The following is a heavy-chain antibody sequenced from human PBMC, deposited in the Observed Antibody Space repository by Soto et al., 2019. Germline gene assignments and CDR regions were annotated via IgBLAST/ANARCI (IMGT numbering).Heavy chain of an antibody. J-gene: IGHJ4*02. CDR1: GFSLTTSGVG. CDR3: AHRQGGYNWDDGDFDY. CDR2: IYWDNDK. V-gene: IGHV2-5*02. D-gene: IGHD1-1*01. Sequence: PTQALALTCAFSGFSLTTSGVGVGWIRQPPGKALEFLAVIYWDNDKRYNPSLKTRLSXPXXXSKNQVVLTVSNMDPGDTATYYCAHRQGGYNWDDGDFDYWGQGALVTVSS.